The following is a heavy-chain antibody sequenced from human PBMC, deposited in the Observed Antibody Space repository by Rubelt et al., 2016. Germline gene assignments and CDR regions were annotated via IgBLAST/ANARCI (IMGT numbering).Heavy chain of an antibody. CDR2: IKQDGSEK. D-gene: IGHD3-10*01. V-gene: IGHV3-7*02. CDR1: GFTLGDYW. CDR3: AAGMDPDH. Sequence: EIQVVESGGGLVQPGGSLRLSCVASGFTLGDYWMGWVRQAPGKGLEWVANIKQDGSEKNYVDSVKGRFTISRDNAKNSLYLQMNSLGVEDTAVYYCAAGMDPDHWGQGTLVTVSS. J-gene: IGHJ4*02.